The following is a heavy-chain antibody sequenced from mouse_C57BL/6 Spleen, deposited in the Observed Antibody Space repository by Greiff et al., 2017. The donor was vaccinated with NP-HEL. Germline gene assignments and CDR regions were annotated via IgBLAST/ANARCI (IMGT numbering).Heavy chain of an antibody. CDR2: IRNKANGYTT. V-gene: IGHV7-4*01. CDR1: GFTFTDYY. J-gene: IGHJ3*01. D-gene: IGHD2-3*01. CDR3: VNGGYEGFAY. Sequence: EVQGVESGGGLVQPGASLRLSCAASGFTFTDYYMSWVRQPPGKAPAWLALIRNKANGYTTEYTASVKGRFTISRDNSQNILYLQMNTLRAEDSATYYCVNGGYEGFAYWGQGTLVTVSA.